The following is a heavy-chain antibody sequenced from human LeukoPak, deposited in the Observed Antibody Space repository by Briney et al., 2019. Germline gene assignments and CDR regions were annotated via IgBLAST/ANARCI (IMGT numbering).Heavy chain of an antibody. V-gene: IGHV2-5*01. CDR2: IYSNDDK. J-gene: IGHJ4*02. D-gene: IGHD1-26*01. Sequence: GSGPTLVKPTQTLTLTCSFSGFSLSTSGVGVGWIRQPPGKALEWLALIYSNDDKRYSPSLKSRLTITKDTSKNQVVLTMTNMDPVDTPTYCCAHSVIVGGTLGYFDYWGQGTLVTVSS. CDR1: GFSLSTSGVG. CDR3: AHSVIVGGTLGYFDY.